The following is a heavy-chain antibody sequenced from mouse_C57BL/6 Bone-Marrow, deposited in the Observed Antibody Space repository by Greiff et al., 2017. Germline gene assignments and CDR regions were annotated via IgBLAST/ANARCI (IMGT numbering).Heavy chain of an antibody. J-gene: IGHJ3*01. Sequence: QVQLQQPGAELVRPGSSVKLSCKASGYTFTSYWMDWVKQRPGQGLEWIGNIYPSDSETHYNQKFKDKATLTVDKSSSTAYMQLSSLTSEDSAVYYCARWDYYVSRGPFAYWGQGTLVTVSA. CDR2: IYPSDSET. CDR3: ARWDYYVSRGPFAY. CDR1: GYTFTSYW. D-gene: IGHD1-1*01. V-gene: IGHV1-61*01.